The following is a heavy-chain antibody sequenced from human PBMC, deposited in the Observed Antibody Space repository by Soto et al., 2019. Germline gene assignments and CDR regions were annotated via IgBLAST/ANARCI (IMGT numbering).Heavy chain of an antibody. Sequence: GGSLRLSCAASGFTFSSYAMIWVHQATGRGLEWVSTISGSGDSTYYADSVKGRFTISRDNSKNTLYLQMNSLRAEDTAVYYCAKDGSYYDYVWGTYRYLFDYWGQGALVTVSS. CDR1: GFTFSSYA. CDR3: AKDGSYYDYVWGTYRYLFDY. J-gene: IGHJ4*02. D-gene: IGHD3-16*02. V-gene: IGHV3-23*01. CDR2: ISGSGDST.